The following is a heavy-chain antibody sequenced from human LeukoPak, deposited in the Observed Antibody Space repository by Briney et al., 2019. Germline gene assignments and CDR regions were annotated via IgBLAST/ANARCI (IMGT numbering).Heavy chain of an antibody. CDR3: AKDITFGGVIVPGAFDI. V-gene: IGHV3-23*01. D-gene: IGHD3-16*02. Sequence: PGGSLRLSCAASGFTFSSYAMSWVRQAPGKGLEWVSAISGSGGSTYYADSVKGRFTISRDNSKNTLYLQMNSLRAEDTAVYYCAKDITFGGVIVPGAFDIWGQGTMVTVSS. J-gene: IGHJ3*02. CDR2: ISGSGGST. CDR1: GFTFSSYA.